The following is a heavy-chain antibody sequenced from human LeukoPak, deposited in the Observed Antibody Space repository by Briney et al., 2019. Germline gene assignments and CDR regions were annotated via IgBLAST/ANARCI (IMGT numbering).Heavy chain of an antibody. Sequence: GGSLRLSCAASGFTLNSYLMSWVRQAPGRGLEWVANIKKDGSEENYLDSVKGRFAVSRDNAKNSLYLQMNSLRGEDTAVYYCARSNPNRNALDLWGQGTMVTISS. CDR1: GFTLNSYL. CDR3: ARSNPNRNALDL. D-gene: IGHD1-14*01. V-gene: IGHV3-7*01. J-gene: IGHJ3*01. CDR2: IKKDGSEE.